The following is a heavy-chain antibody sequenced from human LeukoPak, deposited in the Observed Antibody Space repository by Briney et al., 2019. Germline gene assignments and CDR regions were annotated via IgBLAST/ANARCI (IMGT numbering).Heavy chain of an antibody. J-gene: IGHJ4*02. Sequence: GGSLRLSCAASGFSVSSNYMSWVRQAPGKGLEWVSVIYSGGSTYYADSVKGRFTISRDNSKNTLYLQMNSLRAEDTAVYYCARGWPLTGYYQWGQGTLVTVSS. D-gene: IGHD3-9*01. CDR2: IYSGGST. CDR1: GFSVSSNY. V-gene: IGHV3-66*02. CDR3: ARGWPLTGYYQ.